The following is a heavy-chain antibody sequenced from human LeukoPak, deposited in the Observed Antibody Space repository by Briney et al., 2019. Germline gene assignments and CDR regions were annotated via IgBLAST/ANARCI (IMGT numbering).Heavy chain of an antibody. CDR1: IGSISSYY. V-gene: IGHV4-4*07. CDR3: AKSDGYGLVDS. Sequence: PSETLPLTCTVSIGSISSYYCSWIRQPAGKQLEWIGLLYTSGSTNYNPSLKSRVTMSIDTSKNQFSLKQTSVTAADTAVYHCAKSDGYGLVDSGGQGTMVTVSS. J-gene: IGHJ3*01. D-gene: IGHD3-10*01. CDR2: LYTSGST.